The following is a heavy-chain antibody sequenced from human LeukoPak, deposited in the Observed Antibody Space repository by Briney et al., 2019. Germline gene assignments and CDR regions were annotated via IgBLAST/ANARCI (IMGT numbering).Heavy chain of an antibody. CDR3: AKDQKRYCSSTSCLNFDY. D-gene: IGHD2-2*01. CDR2: ISSSGSTI. V-gene: IGHV3-11*04. J-gene: IGHJ4*02. Sequence: PGGSLRLSCAASGFTFSDYYMSWIRQAPGKGLEWVSYISSSGSTIYYADSVKGRFTISRDNAKNSLYLQMNSLRAEDTAVYYCAKDQKRYCSSTSCLNFDYWGQGTLVTVSS. CDR1: GFTFSDYY.